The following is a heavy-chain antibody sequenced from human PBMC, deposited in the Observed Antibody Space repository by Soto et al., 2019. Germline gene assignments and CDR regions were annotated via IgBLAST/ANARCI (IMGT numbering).Heavy chain of an antibody. V-gene: IGHV6-1*01. D-gene: IGHD1-7*01. CDR3: AGTTSLQWYYIEV. J-gene: IGHJ6*03. CDR1: GDSVSSNSAA. Sequence: QVQLQKSGPGLVKPSQTLSLTCAIYGDSVSSNSAAWNWIRQSPSGGLEWLGRTYYRSRWYNDYAVSVRSRITSNPNTCKSQLSLRLNSVPTENTAVYYCAGTTSLQWYYIEVWGKGTTVSLSS. CDR2: TYYRSRWYN.